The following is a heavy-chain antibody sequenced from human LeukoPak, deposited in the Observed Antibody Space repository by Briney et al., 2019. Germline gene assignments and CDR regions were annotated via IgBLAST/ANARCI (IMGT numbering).Heavy chain of an antibody. J-gene: IGHJ6*03. CDR2: IYTSGST. V-gene: IGHV4-4*07. D-gene: IGHD2-2*01. CDR3: ARAAAGPSDIVVVPALTTPGDYYMDV. CDR1: GGSISSYY. Sequence: PSETLSLTCTVSGGSISSYYWSWIRQPAGKGLEWIGRIYTSGSTNYNPSLKSRVTMSVDTSKNQFSLKLSSVTAADTAVYYCARAAAGPSDIVVVPALTTPGDYYMDVWGKGTTVTVSS.